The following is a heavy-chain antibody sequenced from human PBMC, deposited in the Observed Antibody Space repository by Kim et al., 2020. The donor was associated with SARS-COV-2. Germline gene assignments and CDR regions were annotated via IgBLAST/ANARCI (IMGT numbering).Heavy chain of an antibody. V-gene: IGHV1-69*04. J-gene: IGHJ4*02. D-gene: IGHD6-6*01. CDR3: ARGKAGLIAARPGVYLDY. Sequence: SVKVSCKASGGTFSSYAISWVRQAPGQGLEWMGRIIPILGIANYAQEFQGRVTITADKSTSTAYMELSSLRSEDTAVYYCARGKAGLIAARPGVYLDYWGQGTLVTVSS. CDR1: GGTFSSYA. CDR2: IIPILGIA.